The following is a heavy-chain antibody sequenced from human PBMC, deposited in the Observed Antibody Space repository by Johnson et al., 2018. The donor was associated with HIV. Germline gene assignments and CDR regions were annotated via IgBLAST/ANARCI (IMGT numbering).Heavy chain of an antibody. D-gene: IGHD6-13*01. Sequence: QVQLVESGGGVVQPGRSLRLSCAASGFTFSSYGMHWVRKAPGKGLEWVEIISYDGSNKYYADSVKGRFTISRDTSKNTLYLQMNSLRAEDTAVYYCAKDERAAAGTRGLDAFDIWGQGTMVTVSS. J-gene: IGHJ3*02. V-gene: IGHV3-30*18. CDR2: ISYDGSNK. CDR1: GFTFSSYG. CDR3: AKDERAAAGTRGLDAFDI.